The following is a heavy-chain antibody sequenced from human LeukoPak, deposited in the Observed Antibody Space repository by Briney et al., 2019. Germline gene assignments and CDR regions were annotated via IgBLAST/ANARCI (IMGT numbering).Heavy chain of an antibody. CDR3: AREWREGYSGSRFDY. CDR2: IYTSGST. J-gene: IGHJ4*02. D-gene: IGHD1-26*01. Sequence: PSETLSLTCTVSGGSISSGSYYWSWIRQPAGKGLEWIGRIYTSGSTNYNPSLKSRVTISVDTSKNQFSLKLSSVTAADTAVYYCAREWREGYSGSRFDYWGQGTLVTVSS. CDR1: GGSISSGSYY. V-gene: IGHV4-61*02.